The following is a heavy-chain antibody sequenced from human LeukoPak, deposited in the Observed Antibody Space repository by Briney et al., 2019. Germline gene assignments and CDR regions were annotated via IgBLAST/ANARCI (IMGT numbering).Heavy chain of an antibody. CDR2: IYPDDSDT. CDR3: ARHISPAVFSYGSGSSYYYYMDV. CDR1: EYSFPNYC. J-gene: IGHJ6*03. D-gene: IGHD3-10*01. Sequence: GESLKISCKHSEYSFPNYCIGWVRQMPGKGLEWMGIIYPDDSDTRYSPSFQGQVTISADRPISTAYLQWSSLKASDTAMYYCARHISPAVFSYGSGSSYYYYMDVWGKGTTVTISS. V-gene: IGHV5-51*01.